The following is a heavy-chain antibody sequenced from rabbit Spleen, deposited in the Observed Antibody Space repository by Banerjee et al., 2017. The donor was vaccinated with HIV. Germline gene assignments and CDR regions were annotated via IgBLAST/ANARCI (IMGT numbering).Heavy chain of an antibody. D-gene: IGHD4-2*01. J-gene: IGHJ4*01. CDR1: GFTLSTYW. Sequence: EESGGDLVKPEGSLTLTCTASGFTLSTYWICWVRQAPGKGLEWIACILGGSSGATYYANWAKGRFTISKTSSTTVTLQMTSLTTADTATYFCARDVGIDVYRFSLWGPGTLVTVS. V-gene: IGHV1S45*01. CDR3: ARDVGIDVYRFSL. CDR2: ILGGSSGAT.